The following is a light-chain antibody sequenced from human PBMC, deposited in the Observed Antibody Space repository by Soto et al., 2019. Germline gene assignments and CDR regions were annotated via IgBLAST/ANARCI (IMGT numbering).Light chain of an antibody. J-gene: IGLJ1*01. V-gene: IGLV2-8*01. Sequence: QSALTQPPSASGSPGQSVTISCTGTSSDVGSYKYVSWYQQHPGKAPKLMIFDVDKRPSGVPDRFSGSKSGNTASLTVSGLQAEDEGDYYCSSYTSSSTQVFGTGTKLTVL. CDR1: SSDVGSYKY. CDR3: SSYTSSSTQV. CDR2: DVD.